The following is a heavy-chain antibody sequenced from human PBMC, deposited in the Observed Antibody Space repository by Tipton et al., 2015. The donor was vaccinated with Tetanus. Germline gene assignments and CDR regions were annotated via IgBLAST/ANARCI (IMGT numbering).Heavy chain of an antibody. J-gene: IGHJ5*02. V-gene: IGHV3-33*01. CDR2: SWYDGTDK. CDR1: GFIFSSYG. D-gene: IGHD2-15*01. CDR3: ARGSCGGSGCYRGGNWFDP. Sequence: SLRLSCAASGFIFSSYGIHWVRQAPGKGLEWVAVSWYDGTDKYYADSVKGRFTISRDNSKNTLYLQMNSLRAEDTAVYYCARGSCGGSGCYRGGNWFDPWGQGTLVTVSS.